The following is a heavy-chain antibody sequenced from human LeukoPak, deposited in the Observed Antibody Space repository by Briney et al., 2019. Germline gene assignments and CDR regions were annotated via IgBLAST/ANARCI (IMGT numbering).Heavy chain of an antibody. CDR2: IRYDGSNK. CDR3: AKDPKWELRGYYFDY. J-gene: IGHJ4*02. D-gene: IGHD1-26*01. V-gene: IGHV3-30*02. Sequence: PGGSLRLSCAASGFTFSSYGMHWVRQAPGKGLEWVAFIRYDGSNKYYTDSVKGRFTISRDNSKNTLSLQMNSLRAEDTALYYCAKDPKWELRGYYFDYWGQGTLVTVSS. CDR1: GFTFSSYG.